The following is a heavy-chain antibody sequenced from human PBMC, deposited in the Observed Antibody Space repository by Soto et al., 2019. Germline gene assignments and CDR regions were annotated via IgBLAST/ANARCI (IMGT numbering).Heavy chain of an antibody. V-gene: IGHV1-3*01. J-gene: IGHJ5*02. Sequence: QVQLVQSGAEVKKPGASVKVSCTASGYTFTHYAIHWVRHAPGQRLEWMGFINAGSGNTIYSQTFQGRLTFTKDISASTAYMDLSSLRSEDTAIYFCSIGLAADGAWGQGTLVTISS. CDR1: GYTFTHYA. CDR2: INAGSGNT. D-gene: IGHD6-13*01. CDR3: SIGLAADGA.